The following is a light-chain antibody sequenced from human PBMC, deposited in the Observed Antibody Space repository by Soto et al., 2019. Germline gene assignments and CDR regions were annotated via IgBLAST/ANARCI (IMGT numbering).Light chain of an antibody. CDR1: SSDVGGYIY. CDR2: DVN. J-gene: IGLJ1*01. V-gene: IGLV2-14*03. CDR3: VSYTTSTSYV. Sequence: QSALTQPASVSGSPGQSITISCTGTSSDVGGYIYVSWYQQHPGKAPKLMIYDVNNRPSGVSNRFSGSTSGNTASLTISVLQTEDEADYYCVSYTTSTSYVFGSGTKLTVL.